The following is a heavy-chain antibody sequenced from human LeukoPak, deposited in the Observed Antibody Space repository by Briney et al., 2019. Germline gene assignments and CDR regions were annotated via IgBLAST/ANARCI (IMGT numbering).Heavy chain of an antibody. CDR2: IGTGSSST. Sequence: GGSLRLSCAASGFTFSNYAMSWVRQAPGKGLEWVSAIGTGSSSTYYADSVKGRFTISRDNSKNTVYLQMTNLRAEDTALYYCAKRTYCGSDCYFDFWGQGTLVTVPS. D-gene: IGHD2-21*02. V-gene: IGHV3-23*01. J-gene: IGHJ4*02. CDR1: GFTFSNYA. CDR3: AKRTYCGSDCYFDF.